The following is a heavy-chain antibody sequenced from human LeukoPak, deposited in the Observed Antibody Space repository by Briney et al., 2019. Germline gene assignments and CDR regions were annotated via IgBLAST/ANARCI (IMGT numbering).Heavy chain of an antibody. D-gene: IGHD2-15*01. CDR2: IYYSGST. J-gene: IGHJ6*02. Sequence: SETLSLTCTVSGGSISSYYWSWIRQPPGKGLEWIGYIYYSGSTSYNPSLKSRVTISVDTSKNQFSLKLSSVTAADTAVYYCARDRGVCSGGSCYSRFYYGMDVWGQGTTVTVSS. CDR1: GGSISSYY. CDR3: ARDRGVCSGGSCYSRFYYGMDV. V-gene: IGHV4-59*01.